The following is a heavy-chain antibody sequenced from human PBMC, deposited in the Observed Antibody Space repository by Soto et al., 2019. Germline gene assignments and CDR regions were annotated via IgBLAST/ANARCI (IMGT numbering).Heavy chain of an antibody. D-gene: IGHD6-13*01. CDR1: GFTFSSYA. J-gene: IGHJ4*02. V-gene: IGHV3-23*01. Sequence: EVQLLESGGGLVQPGGSVRLSCAASGFTFSSYAMNWVRQAPGKGLEWVSVISGSDGSTYYADSVKGRFTISRDNSKNTLNLQMSSLRAEDTAVYYCARRSSSWYFDYWGQGTLVTVSS. CDR2: ISGSDGST. CDR3: ARRSSSWYFDY.